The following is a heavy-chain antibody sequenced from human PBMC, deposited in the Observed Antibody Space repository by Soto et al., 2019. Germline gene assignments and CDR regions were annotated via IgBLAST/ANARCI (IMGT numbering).Heavy chain of an antibody. J-gene: IGHJ4*02. CDR1: GFTFSNHA. CDR3: ARDPGGHYCTSTRCLCFFAH. CDR2: ISDSGST. Sequence: EVQLLESGGALVQPGGSLRLSCAASGFTFSNHAMNWVRQAPGKGLEWVSTISDSGSTYYADSVKGRFTISRDNAKNTLYLQMTSLRAEDTAVYYCARDPGGHYCTSTRCLCFFAHWGQGTLVIVSS. V-gene: IGHV3-23*01. D-gene: IGHD2-2*01.